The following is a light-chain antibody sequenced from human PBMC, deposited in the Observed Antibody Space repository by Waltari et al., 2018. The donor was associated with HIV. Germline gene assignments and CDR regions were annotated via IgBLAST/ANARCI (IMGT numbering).Light chain of an antibody. J-gene: IGLJ3*02. CDR3: ASYTANDPLV. V-gene: IGLV2-14*01. CDR2: EVI. Sequence: HSALTQPASVSASPGPSITISCTGTSGAFGISSLVSWYQQRPGKGPGVLIDEVITRPLGVSNRFSGSKSGNPASLSISGLQAEDEADYYCASYTANDPLVFGGGTKVTVL. CDR1: SGAFGISSL.